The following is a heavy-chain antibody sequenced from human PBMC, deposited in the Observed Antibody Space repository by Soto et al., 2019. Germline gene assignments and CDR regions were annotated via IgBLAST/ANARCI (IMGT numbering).Heavy chain of an antibody. D-gene: IGHD2-2*01. J-gene: IGHJ6*03. CDR3: GRGRTDIVVVPAAITGYYYYMDV. V-gene: IGHV1-8*01. CDR2: MNPNRGNT. CDR1: GYTFTSYD. Sequence: QVQLVQSGAEVKKPGASVKVSCKASGYTFTSYDINWVRQATGQGLEWMGWMNPNRGNTGYAQKFQGSGTMSRTTSMNTAYMELSSLRSEDTAVYYCGRGRTDIVVVPAAITGYYYYMDVWGKGTTVTVSS.